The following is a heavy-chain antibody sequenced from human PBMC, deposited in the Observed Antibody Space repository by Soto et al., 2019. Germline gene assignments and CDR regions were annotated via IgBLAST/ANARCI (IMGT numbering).Heavy chain of an antibody. CDR1: GYTFTSYD. CDR2: MNPNSGNT. V-gene: IGHV1-8*01. D-gene: IGHD6-19*01. CDR3: ANTGYSSGWYLGVLNY. J-gene: IGHJ4*02. Sequence: ASVKVSCKASGYTFTSYDINWVRQATGQGLEWMGWMNPNSGNTAYAQKFQGRVTMTKNTLYLQMNSLRAEDTAVYYCANTGYSSGWYLGVLNYWGQGTLVTVSS.